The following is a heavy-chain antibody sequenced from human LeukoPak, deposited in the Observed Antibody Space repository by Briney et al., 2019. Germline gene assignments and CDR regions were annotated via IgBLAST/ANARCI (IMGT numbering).Heavy chain of an antibody. Sequence: SETLSLTCTVSGGSISSYYWSWIRQPAGKGLEWIGRIYTSGSTNYNPSLKSRVTMSVDTSKNQFSLKLSSVTAADTAAYYCARDFWSVPVYNWFDPWGQGTLVTVSS. J-gene: IGHJ5*02. CDR2: IYTSGST. V-gene: IGHV4-4*07. D-gene: IGHD3-3*01. CDR3: ARDFWSVPVYNWFDP. CDR1: GGSISSYY.